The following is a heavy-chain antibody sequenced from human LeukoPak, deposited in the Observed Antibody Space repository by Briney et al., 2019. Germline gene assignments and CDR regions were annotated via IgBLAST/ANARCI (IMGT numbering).Heavy chain of an antibody. V-gene: IGHV3-53*01. Sequence: GGSLRLSCAASGFTVSSNYMSWVRQAPGKGLEWVSVIYSGGSTYYADSVKGRFTISRDNSKDTLYLQMNSLRAEDTAVYYCARDQWGFYYGMDVWGQGTTVTVSS. J-gene: IGHJ6*02. CDR3: ARDQWGFYYGMDV. CDR2: IYSGGST. D-gene: IGHD2-15*01. CDR1: GFTVSSNY.